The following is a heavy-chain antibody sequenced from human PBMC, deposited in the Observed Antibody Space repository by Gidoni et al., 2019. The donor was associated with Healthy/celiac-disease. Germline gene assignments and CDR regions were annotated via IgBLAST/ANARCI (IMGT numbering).Heavy chain of an antibody. D-gene: IGHD7-27*01. CDR3: ATRTGDRGVYYYYGMDV. J-gene: IGHJ6*02. V-gene: IGHV1-69*10. CDR1: GGTFSSYA. CDR2: IIPILGIA. Sequence: QVQLVQSGAEVKKPGSSVKVSCKASGGTFSSYAISWVRQAPGQGLEWMGGIIPILGIANYAQKFQGRVTITADKSTSTAYMELSSLRSEDTAVYYCATRTGDRGVYYYYGMDVWGQGTTVTVSS.